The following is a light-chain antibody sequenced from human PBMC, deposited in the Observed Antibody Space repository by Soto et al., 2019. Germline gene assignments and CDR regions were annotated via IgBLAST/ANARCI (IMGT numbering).Light chain of an antibody. CDR2: TTS. V-gene: IGKV1-39*01. CDR1: HSISTY. Sequence: DIQLTQSPSSLSASVGDRVTITCRASHSISTYLNWYQQKPGKAPSLLIYTTSSLQSGVPSRFSGSGSGTDFTLTIVGLQPADFAIYYCQQSYSSPYTFGLGTKVQIK. J-gene: IGKJ2*01. CDR3: QQSYSSPYT.